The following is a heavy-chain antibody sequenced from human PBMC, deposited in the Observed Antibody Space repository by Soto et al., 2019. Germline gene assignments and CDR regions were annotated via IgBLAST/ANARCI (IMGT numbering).Heavy chain of an antibody. J-gene: IGHJ4*02. CDR3: ARNWNLALVPAAYFDS. CDR2: VYYTGTT. CDR1: NFSVLTSIYY. D-gene: IGHD2-2*01. V-gene: IGHV4-39*01. Sequence: SETLSLTCTVSNFSVLTSIYYWAWIRQPPGKGLEWVGTVYYTGTTYYNPSLQSRVTISIDASKNQFSLNLNSVTAADTAVYYCARNWNLALVPAAYFDSWGQGTLVTVSS.